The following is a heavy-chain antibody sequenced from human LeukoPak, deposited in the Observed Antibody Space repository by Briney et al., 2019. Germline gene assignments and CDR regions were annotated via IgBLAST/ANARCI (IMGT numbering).Heavy chain of an antibody. CDR1: GFTFSSYG. V-gene: IGHV3-33*01. CDR2: IWYDGSNK. J-gene: IGHJ2*01. CDR3: ARDIVHCSGGSCYSLGWYFDL. Sequence: GGSLRLPCAASGFTFSSYGMHWVRQAPGKGLEWVAVIWYDGSNKYYADSVKGRFTISRDNSKNTLYLQMNSLRAEDTAVYYCARDIVHCSGGSCYSLGWYFDLWSRGTLVTVSS. D-gene: IGHD2-15*01.